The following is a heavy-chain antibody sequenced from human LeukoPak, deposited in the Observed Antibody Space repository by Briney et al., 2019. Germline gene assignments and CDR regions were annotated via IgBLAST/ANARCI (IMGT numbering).Heavy chain of an antibody. D-gene: IGHD5-18*01. CDR1: GYSFTTYW. J-gene: IGHJ5*02. V-gene: IGHV5-51*01. Sequence: GESLKISCKGSGYSFTTYWIGWVRQMPGKGLEWMGIIYPDDSDTRYSPSFQGQVTISADKSINTAYLQWSSLRASDTAMYYCARSTAYNYVYNHWGQGTLVTVSP. CDR2: IYPDDSDT. CDR3: ARSTAYNYVYNH.